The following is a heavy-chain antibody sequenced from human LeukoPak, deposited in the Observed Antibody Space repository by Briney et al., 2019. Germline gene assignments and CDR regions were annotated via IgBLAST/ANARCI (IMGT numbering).Heavy chain of an antibody. D-gene: IGHD6-6*01. V-gene: IGHV5-51*01. CDR1: GYIFTSYW. J-gene: IGHJ4*02. CDR3: ARHLQLGREAHFDY. Sequence: GESLKISCQGSGYIFTSYWIGWVRQLPGKGLEWMGIIYPGDSDTRYSPSFQGQVTISADKSISTAYLQWSSLKASDTAMYYCARHLQLGREAHFDYWGQGTLVTVSS. CDR2: IYPGDSDT.